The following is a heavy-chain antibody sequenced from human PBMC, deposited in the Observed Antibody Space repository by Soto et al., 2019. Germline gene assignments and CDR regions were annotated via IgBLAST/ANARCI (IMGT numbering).Heavy chain of an antibody. CDR1: GFTFSRYA. D-gene: IGHD3-10*01. CDR3: ARESITMVRGVMGSFDY. V-gene: IGHV3-30-3*01. Sequence: QVQLVESGGGVVQPGRSLRLSCAASGFTFSRYAMHWVRQAPGKGLEWVAVISYDGSNKYYADSVKGRFTISRDNSKNTLYLQMNSLRAEDTAVYYCARESITMVRGVMGSFDYWGQGTLVTVSS. J-gene: IGHJ4*02. CDR2: ISYDGSNK.